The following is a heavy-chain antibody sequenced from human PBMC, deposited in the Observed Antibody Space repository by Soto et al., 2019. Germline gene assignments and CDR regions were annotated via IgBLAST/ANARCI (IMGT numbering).Heavy chain of an antibody. Sequence: GGSLRLSCAASGFAFDINGMTWVRQVPGKGLEWVSAISAGGGTTYYADSVEGRFTISRDNADSALFLQMNSLSAEDTAIYYCTSDTFGLRDTWGQGTLVTVSS. V-gene: IGHV3-23*01. CDR3: TSDTFGLRDT. D-gene: IGHD3-16*01. CDR1: GFAFDING. CDR2: ISAGGGTT. J-gene: IGHJ5*02.